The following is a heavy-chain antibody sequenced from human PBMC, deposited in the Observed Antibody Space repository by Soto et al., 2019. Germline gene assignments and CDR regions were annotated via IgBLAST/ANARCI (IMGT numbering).Heavy chain of an antibody. CDR1: GFTFSSYA. CDR2: ISGSGGST. D-gene: IGHD2-2*01. Sequence: GGSLRLSCAASGFTFSSYAMSWVRQAPGKGLEWVSAISGSGGSTYYADSVKGRFTISRDNSKNTLYLQMNSLRAEDTAVYYCAEAAEDRSYCSSTSCYAGDYWGQGTLVTVSS. CDR3: AEAAEDRSYCSSTSCYAGDY. J-gene: IGHJ4*02. V-gene: IGHV3-23*01.